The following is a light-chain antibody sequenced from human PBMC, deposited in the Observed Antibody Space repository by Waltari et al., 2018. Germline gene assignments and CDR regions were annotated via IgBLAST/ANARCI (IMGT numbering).Light chain of an antibody. J-gene: IGKJ3*01. Sequence: DIVMTQTPLSLSVTTGQPASISCKSSQSLLHNDGKTYLYWYLKNPGQSPQLLIDEGANRFFGVPERFSGSGSETYFTLKISRVEAEDVGLYYCMQTTQPPFTFGPGTKVDI. CDR3: MQTTQPPFT. CDR1: QSLLHNDGKTY. V-gene: IGKV2D-29*02. CDR2: EGA.